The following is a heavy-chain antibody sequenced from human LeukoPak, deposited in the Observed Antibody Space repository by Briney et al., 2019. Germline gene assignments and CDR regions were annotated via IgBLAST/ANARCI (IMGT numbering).Heavy chain of an antibody. V-gene: IGHV3-23*01. CDR3: ANSKVADFHY. D-gene: IGHD6-19*01. Sequence: GGSLRLSCGASGFTFSSYVMSWVRHAPGKGLEWVSVISGSGGSTYYADSVKGRFTISRDNSKNTVYLQMNSLRVDDTAVYYCANSKVADFHYWGQGTRVTVSS. CDR1: GFTFSSYV. J-gene: IGHJ4*02. CDR2: ISGSGGST.